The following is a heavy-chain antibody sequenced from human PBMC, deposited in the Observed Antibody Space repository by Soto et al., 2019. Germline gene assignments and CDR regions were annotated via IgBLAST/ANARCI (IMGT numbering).Heavy chain of an antibody. CDR1: GGSVSSGSDY. CDR2: IFHSGST. Sequence: SETLSLTCSVSGGSVSSGSDYWSWIRQPPGKGLEWIGYIFHSGSTNYNPSLKSRVTISVDTSKNQFSLKLNSVTAADTAVYYCARGSTGYDYFDYWGQGILVTVSS. J-gene: IGHJ4*02. V-gene: IGHV4-61*01. CDR3: ARGSTGYDYFDY. D-gene: IGHD3-22*01.